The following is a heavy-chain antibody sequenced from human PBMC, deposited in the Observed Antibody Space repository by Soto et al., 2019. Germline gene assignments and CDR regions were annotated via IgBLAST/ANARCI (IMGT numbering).Heavy chain of an antibody. Sequence: GESLKISCKGSGYSFTSYWISWVRQMPGKGLEWMGRIDPSDSYTNYSPSFQGHVTISADKSISTAYLQWSSLKASDTAMYYCARAVAGTYYYYGMDVWGQGTTVTVSS. J-gene: IGHJ6*02. CDR3: ARAVAGTYYYYGMDV. CDR2: IDPSDSYT. CDR1: GYSFTSYW. V-gene: IGHV5-10-1*01. D-gene: IGHD6-19*01.